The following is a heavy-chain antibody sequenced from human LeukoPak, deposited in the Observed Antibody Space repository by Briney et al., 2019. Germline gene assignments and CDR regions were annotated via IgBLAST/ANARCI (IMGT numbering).Heavy chain of an antibody. J-gene: IGHJ4*02. D-gene: IGHD3-22*01. CDR1: GYSFTSYW. CDR2: IYPGDSDT. V-gene: IGHV5-51*01. CDR3: ARYSYDSSGYYDY. Sequence: TGESLKISCKGSGYSFTSYWIGWVRQMPGEGLEWMGIIYPGDSDTRYSPSFQGQVTISADKSISNAYLQWSSLKASDTAMYYCARYSYDSSGYYDYWGQGTLVTVSS.